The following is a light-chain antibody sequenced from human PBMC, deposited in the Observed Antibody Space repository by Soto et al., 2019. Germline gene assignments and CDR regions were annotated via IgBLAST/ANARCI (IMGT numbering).Light chain of an antibody. CDR2: DTF. J-gene: IGKJ2*01. V-gene: IGKV3-11*01. CDR3: QQRSNWPTGYT. CDR1: QIVSSH. Sequence: ELVLTQSPATLSLSPGERATLSCRASQIVSSHLAWYQQKPGQAPRLLMYDTFNRATGIPARFNGSGSGTDFTFTISSLEPQDVAVYSCQQRSNWPTGYTFGQGTKLEIK.